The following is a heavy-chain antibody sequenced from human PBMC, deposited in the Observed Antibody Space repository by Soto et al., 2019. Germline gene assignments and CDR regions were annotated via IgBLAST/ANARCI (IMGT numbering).Heavy chain of an antibody. V-gene: IGHV3-53*01. Sequence: EVQLVESGGGLIQPGGSLRLSCAASGFTVSSNYMSWLRQAPGKGLEWVSVIYSGGSTYYADSVKGRFTISRDNSKNTLYLQMNSLRAEDTAVYYCARDMLVHYYGMDVWGQGTTVTVSS. CDR1: GFTVSSNY. D-gene: IGHD2-8*01. CDR2: IYSGGST. CDR3: ARDMLVHYYGMDV. J-gene: IGHJ6*02.